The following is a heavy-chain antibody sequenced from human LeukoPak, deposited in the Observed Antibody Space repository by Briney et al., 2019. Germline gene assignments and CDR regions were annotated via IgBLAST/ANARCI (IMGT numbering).Heavy chain of an antibody. CDR1: AYAFTDYY. CDR3: AREGSSGQLL. D-gene: IGHD3-22*01. V-gene: IGHV1-46*01. J-gene: IGHJ3*01. Sequence: ASVKVSCKASAYAFTDYYLHWVRQAPGQGLEWMGIINPSGGSTSYAQKFQGRVTMTKDTSTSTVYMELSSLRSEDTAVYYCAREGSSGQLLWGQGSMVTVSS. CDR2: INPSGGST.